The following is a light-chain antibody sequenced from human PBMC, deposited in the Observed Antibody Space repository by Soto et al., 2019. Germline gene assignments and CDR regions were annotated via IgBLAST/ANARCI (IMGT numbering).Light chain of an antibody. Sequence: AIQMTQSPSSLSASVGGRVAMTCRASQGIRNDLAWYQQKPGEAPKLLIYGASNLQSGVPSRFSGSGSDTDLTLTISSLQPEDCAIYYCLQDYSYPRTFGLGTRVEIK. J-gene: IGKJ1*01. CDR2: GAS. CDR3: LQDYSYPRT. V-gene: IGKV1-6*01. CDR1: QGIRND.